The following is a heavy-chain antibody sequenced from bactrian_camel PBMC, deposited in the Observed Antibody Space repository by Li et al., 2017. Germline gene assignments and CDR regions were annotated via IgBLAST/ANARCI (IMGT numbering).Heavy chain of an antibody. D-gene: IGHD5*01. CDR2: SISGDTT. CDR1: GFTFSNYA. CDR3: AKNFWGRNY. J-gene: IGHJ4*01. Sequence: DVQLVESGGGLVQPGGSLRLSCEASGFTFSNYAMSWVRQAPGKGLEWVSSISGDTTYYAAPVKGRFTISRDNANNTLYLQLNSLKSEDTAMYYCAKNFWGRNYWGQGTQVTVS. V-gene: IGHV3S40*01.